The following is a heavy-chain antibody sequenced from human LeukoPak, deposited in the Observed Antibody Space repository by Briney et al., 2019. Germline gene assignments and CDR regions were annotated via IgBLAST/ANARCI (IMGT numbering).Heavy chain of an antibody. D-gene: IGHD2-2*01. V-gene: IGHV4-39*07. CDR1: CGFISSYNYY. J-gene: IGHJ5*02. Sequence: SETLSIICTVSCGFISSYNYYWEWLRQPPGRGLELIGSSYYSGSTYYNPSVKSRVTISVDTSKNPLSLKLSSVTATDTAVYYCARVVVLPAAAGSGWFDPWGEGTLVSVPS. CDR3: ARVVVLPAAAGSGWFDP. CDR2: SYYSGST.